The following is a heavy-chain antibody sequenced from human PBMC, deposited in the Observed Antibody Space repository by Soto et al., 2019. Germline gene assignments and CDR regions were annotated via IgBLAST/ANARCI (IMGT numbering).Heavy chain of an antibody. J-gene: IGHJ6*02. Sequence: PGGSLRLSCAASGFTFSSYAMHWVRQAPGKGLEWVAVISYDGSNKYYADSVKGRFTISRDNSKNTLYLQMNSLRAEDTAVYYCARVGEITIFGVSGWADGMDVWCQGTTVTVSS. D-gene: IGHD3-3*01. CDR1: GFTFSSYA. CDR3: ARVGEITIFGVSGWADGMDV. V-gene: IGHV3-30-3*01. CDR2: ISYDGSNK.